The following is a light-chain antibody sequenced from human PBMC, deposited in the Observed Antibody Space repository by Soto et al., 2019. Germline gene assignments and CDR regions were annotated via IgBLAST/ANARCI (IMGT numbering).Light chain of an antibody. CDR2: SNN. J-gene: IGLJ2*01. CDR3: AAWHDSLNGPV. V-gene: IGLV1-44*01. CDR1: SSNIGSNT. Sequence: HSVLTQPPSASGTPGQRVTISCSGSSSNIGSNTVNWYQQLPGTAPKLLIYSNNQRPSGVPDRFSGSKSGTSASLAISGLQSEDEADYYCAAWHDSLNGPVFGGGTKLTVL.